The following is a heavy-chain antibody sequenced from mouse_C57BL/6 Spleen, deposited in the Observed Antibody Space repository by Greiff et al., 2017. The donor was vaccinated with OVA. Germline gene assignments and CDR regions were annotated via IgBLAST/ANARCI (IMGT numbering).Heavy chain of an antibody. CDR3: ARDYYGSKGYFDV. D-gene: IGHD1-1*01. Sequence: VKLQESDAELVKPGASVKISCKVSGYTFTDHTIHWMKQRPEQGLEWIGYIYPRDGSTKYNEKFKGKATLPADKSSSTAYMQLNSLTSEDSAVYFCARDYYGSKGYFDVWGTGTTVTVSS. CDR1: GYTFTDHT. V-gene: IGHV1-78*01. J-gene: IGHJ1*03. CDR2: IYPRDGST.